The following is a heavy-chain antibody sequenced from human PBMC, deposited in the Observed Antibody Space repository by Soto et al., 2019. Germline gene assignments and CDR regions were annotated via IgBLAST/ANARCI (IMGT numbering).Heavy chain of an antibody. V-gene: IGHV4-59*01. J-gene: IGHJ6*02. D-gene: IGHD2-15*01. CDR1: GGSISSYY. Sequence: SETLSLTCTVSGGSISSYYWSWIRQPPGKGLEWIGYIYYSGSTNYNPSLKSRVTISVDTSKNQFSLKLSSVTAADTAVYYCARDNYCSGGSCYSWDYYGMDVWGQGTTVTVSS. CDR2: IYYSGST. CDR3: ARDNYCSGGSCYSWDYYGMDV.